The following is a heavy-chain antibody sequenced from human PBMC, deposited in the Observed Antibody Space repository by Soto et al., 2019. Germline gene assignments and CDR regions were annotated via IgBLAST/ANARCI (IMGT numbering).Heavy chain of an antibody. CDR2: HSNDGITK. CDR3: AKEGPHFDVDV. CDR1: TTTFSSSG. D-gene: IGHD3-9*01. J-gene: IGHJ6*02. V-gene: IGHV3-30*02. Sequence: GGSLRLSCAASTTTFSSSGWHWVRQAPGRGLEWVAFHSNDGITKTYGDSVKGRFTISRDNSEKMVFLQMNSLRSDDTAIYYRAKEGPHFDVDVWGQGTTVTVSS.